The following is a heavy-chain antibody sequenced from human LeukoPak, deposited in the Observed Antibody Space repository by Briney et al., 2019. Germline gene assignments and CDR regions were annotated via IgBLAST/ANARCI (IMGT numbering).Heavy chain of an antibody. CDR3: ARVPKLRVVGATAYYYGMDV. CDR1: GGSISSYY. CDR2: IYTSGST. Sequence: SETLSLTCTVSGGSISSYYWSWIRQPAGKGLEWIGRIYTSGSTNYNPSLKSRVTMSVDTSKNQFSLKLSSVTAADTAVYYCARVPKLRVVGATAYYYGMDVWGQGTTVTVSS. J-gene: IGHJ6*02. D-gene: IGHD1-26*01. V-gene: IGHV4-4*07.